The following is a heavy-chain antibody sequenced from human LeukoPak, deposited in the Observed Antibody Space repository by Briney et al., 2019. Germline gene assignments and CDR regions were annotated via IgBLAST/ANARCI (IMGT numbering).Heavy chain of an antibody. CDR2: ISGSGGST. CDR3: AKRGVVIRVILVGFHKEAYYFDS. V-gene: IGHV3-23*01. CDR1: GITPSKYG. J-gene: IGHJ4*02. D-gene: IGHD3-22*01. Sequence: GGSLRLSCAVSGITPSKYGMSWVRQAPGKGLEWVAGISGSGGSTNYADSVKGRFSISRDNPKNTLYLQMNSLRAEDTAVYFCAKRGVVIRVILVGFHKEAYYFDSWGQGALVTVSS.